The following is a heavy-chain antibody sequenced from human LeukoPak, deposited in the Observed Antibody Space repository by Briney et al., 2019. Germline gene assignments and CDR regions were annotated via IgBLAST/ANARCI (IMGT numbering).Heavy chain of an antibody. CDR3: ALTGGSGSYWLH. Sequence: PGGSLRLSCVASGFTFSSYGMHWVRQAPGKGLEWVAVISYDGNDKYYEDSVKGRFTISRDNSKNAVYLQMNSLRAEDAAVYYCALTGGSGSYWLHWGQGTLVTVSA. V-gene: IGHV3-30*03. CDR2: ISYDGNDK. D-gene: IGHD3-10*01. CDR1: GFTFSSYG. J-gene: IGHJ4*02.